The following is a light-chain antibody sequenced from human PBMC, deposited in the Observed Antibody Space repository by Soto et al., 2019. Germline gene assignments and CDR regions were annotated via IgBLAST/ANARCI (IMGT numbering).Light chain of an antibody. V-gene: IGKV3-11*01. J-gene: IGKJ1*01. CDR2: DAS. CDR1: ENVRTK. Sequence: EIVMTQSPAILSVSPGEGATLSCRASENVRTKVGWYQQKAGQAPRLLIYDASNRATGIPARFSGSGSGTDFTLTISSLEPEDFAVYYCQQRSNWPRTFGQGTKVDIK. CDR3: QQRSNWPRT.